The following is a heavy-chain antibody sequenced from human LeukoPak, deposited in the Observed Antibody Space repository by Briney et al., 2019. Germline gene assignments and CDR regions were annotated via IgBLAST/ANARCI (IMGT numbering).Heavy chain of an antibody. CDR3: ARSYYFSH. Sequence: PSQTLSLTCTVSGGSISSYYWRWIRQPAGKGLEWIGRIYTSVTTNYNPSLKSRVTISVDKSKNQFSLKLSSVTAADTAVYHCARSYYFSHWGQGTLVTVTS. D-gene: IGHD3-10*01. J-gene: IGHJ4*02. V-gene: IGHV4-4*07. CDR2: IYTSVTT. CDR1: GGSISSYY.